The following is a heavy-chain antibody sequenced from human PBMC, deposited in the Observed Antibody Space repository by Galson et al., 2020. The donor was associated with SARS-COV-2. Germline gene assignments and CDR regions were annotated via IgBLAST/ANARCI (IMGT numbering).Heavy chain of an antibody. V-gene: IGHV3-21*01. CDR1: GFTFSSYS. CDR2: ISSSSSYI. CDR3: ARDLGQMQGEFDY. J-gene: IGHJ4*02. Sequence: GESLKISCAASGFTFSSYSMNWVRQAPGKGLEWVSSISSSSSYIYYADSVKGRFTISRDNAKNSLYLQMNSLRAEDTAVYYCARDLGQMQGEFDYWGQGTLVTVSS.